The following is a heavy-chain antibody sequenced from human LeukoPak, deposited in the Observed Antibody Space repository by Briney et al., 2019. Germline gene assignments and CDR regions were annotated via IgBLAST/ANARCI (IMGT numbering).Heavy chain of an antibody. D-gene: IGHD3-10*01. V-gene: IGHV1-69*13. Sequence: VASAKVFCKASGGTFSSYAISWVRQAPGQGLGWMGGIIPIFGTANYAQKFQGRVTITADESTSTAYMELSSLRSEDTAVYYCARDHGTMVRGYHFDYWGQGTLVTVSS. J-gene: IGHJ4*02. CDR3: ARDHGTMVRGYHFDY. CDR2: IIPIFGTA. CDR1: GGTFSSYA.